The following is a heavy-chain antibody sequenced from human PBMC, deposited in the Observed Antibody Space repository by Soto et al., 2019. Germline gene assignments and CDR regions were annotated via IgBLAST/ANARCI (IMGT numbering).Heavy chain of an antibody. V-gene: IGHV3-23*01. J-gene: IGHJ5*02. D-gene: IGHD6-13*01. CDR3: ARYRTPDSSRFFGR. CDR2: IGSDGGGI. CDR1: GFTFRTFA. Sequence: RRPWAASGFTFRTFAMTLARQTPGKSLEWVSAIGSDGGGIKYAGSVQGRFSISRDNSKNTLYLQKASLRAEATAIYYCARYRTPDSSRFFGRWGKRPLVTVAS.